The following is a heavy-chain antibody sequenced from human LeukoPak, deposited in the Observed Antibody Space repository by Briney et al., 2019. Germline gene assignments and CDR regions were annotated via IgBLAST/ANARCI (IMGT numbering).Heavy chain of an antibody. V-gene: IGHV4-59*08. J-gene: IGHJ4*02. D-gene: IGHD5-18*01. CDR2: IYYSGST. CDR1: GGSISSYY. CDR3: ARGAAMALTLSY. Sequence: SETLSLTCTVSGGSISSYYWSWIRQPPGKGLEWIGYIYYSGSTNYNPSLKSRVTISVDTSKNQFSLKLSSVTAADTAVYYCARGAAMALTLSYWGQGTLVTVSS.